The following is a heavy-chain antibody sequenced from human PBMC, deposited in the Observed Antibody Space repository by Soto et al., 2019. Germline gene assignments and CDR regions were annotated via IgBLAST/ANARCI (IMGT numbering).Heavy chain of an antibody. CDR2: ISSSSSNI. J-gene: IGHJ6*03. Sequence: EVQLVESGGGLVQPGGSLRLSCAASGFTFSSYSMNWVRQAPGKGLEWLSYISSSSSNIYYADSVKGRFTISRDNAENSLSLQMNSLRAEDTALYYCASARSYYYYYMDVWGKGTTVTVSS. CDR1: GFTFSSYS. CDR3: ASARSYYYYYMDV. V-gene: IGHV3-48*01.